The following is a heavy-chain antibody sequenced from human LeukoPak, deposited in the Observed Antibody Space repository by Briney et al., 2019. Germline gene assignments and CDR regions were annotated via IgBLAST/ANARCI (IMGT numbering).Heavy chain of an antibody. V-gene: IGHV3-23*01. J-gene: IGHJ4*02. CDR2: ISGSGGST. CDR3: AKSWGAAAFDY. Sequence: GGSLRLSCAASGFTFTSYRVSWVRQAPGKGLEWVSAISGSGGSTYYADSVKGRFTISRDNSKNTLYLQMNSLRAEDTAVYYCAKSWGAAAFDYWGQGTLVTVSS. D-gene: IGHD2-2*01. CDR1: GFTFTSYR.